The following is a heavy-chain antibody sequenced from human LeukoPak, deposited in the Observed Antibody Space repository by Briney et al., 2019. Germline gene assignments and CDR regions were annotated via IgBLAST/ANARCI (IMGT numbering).Heavy chain of an antibody. Sequence: GASVKLSCKASGGTFSSYAISWVRQAPGQGLEWMGWISAYNGKTDYAQNLQDRVTMTTDTSTTTAYMELRSLRSDDTAVYYCAREGSLHDSGDYYLSWFDPWGQGTLVTVSS. D-gene: IGHD3-22*01. V-gene: IGHV1-18*01. CDR3: AREGSLHDSGDYYLSWFDP. CDR2: ISAYNGKT. CDR1: GGTFSSYA. J-gene: IGHJ5*02.